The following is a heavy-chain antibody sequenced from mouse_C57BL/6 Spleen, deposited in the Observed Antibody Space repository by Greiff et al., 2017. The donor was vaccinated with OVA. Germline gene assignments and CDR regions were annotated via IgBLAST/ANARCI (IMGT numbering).Heavy chain of an antibody. CDR3: ARGSSYSYYFDY. D-gene: IGHD1-1*01. V-gene: IGHV5-16*01. CDR2: INYDGSST. J-gene: IGHJ2*01. Sequence: EVKLVESEGGLVQPGSSMKLSCTASGFTFSDYYMAWVRQVPEKGLEWVANINYDGSSTYYLDSLKSRFIISRDNAKNILYLQMSSLKSEDTATYYCARGSSYSYYFDYWGQGTTLTVSS. CDR1: GFTFSDYY.